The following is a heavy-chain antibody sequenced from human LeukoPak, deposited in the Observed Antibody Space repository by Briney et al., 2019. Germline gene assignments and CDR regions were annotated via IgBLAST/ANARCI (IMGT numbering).Heavy chain of an antibody. Sequence: ASVKVSCKASGYTFTSYDINWVRQATGQGLEWMGWMNPNSGNTGYAQKFQGRVTMTRNTSISTAYMELSSLRSEDTAVYYCAGSVEQWLVYNWFDPWGQGTLVTVSS. V-gene: IGHV1-8*01. CDR3: AGSVEQWLVYNWFDP. D-gene: IGHD6-19*01. CDR2: MNPNSGNT. CDR1: GYTFTSYD. J-gene: IGHJ5*02.